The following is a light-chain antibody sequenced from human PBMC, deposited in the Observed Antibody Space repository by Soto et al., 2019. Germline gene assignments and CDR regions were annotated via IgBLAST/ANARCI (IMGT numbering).Light chain of an antibody. J-gene: IGKJ5*01. Sequence: PGEGATLSCRASQSVSSSYIAWYQQRPGQTPSLLIYGASTRATGIPDRFSGSGSGTHFTLTISRLEPGDFAVYYSQHFGGTTFTFGQGTRLE. CDR2: GAS. CDR1: QSVSSSY. V-gene: IGKV3-20*01. CDR3: QHFGGTTFT.